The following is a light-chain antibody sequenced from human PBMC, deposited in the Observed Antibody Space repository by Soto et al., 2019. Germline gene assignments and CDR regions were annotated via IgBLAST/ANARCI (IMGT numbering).Light chain of an antibody. CDR2: WAS. CDR1: XDFLYSSNNKNY. J-gene: IGKJ1*01. CDR3: QQDYSTPRT. V-gene: IGKV4-1*01. Sequence: DVVMTQSPXSXXXXLXXXAXIXXXXSXDFLYSSNNKNYLAWYQQKPGQPPKLLIYWASTRESGVPDRFSGSGSGTDFTLTISSLQAEDVAVYYCQQDYSTPRTFGQGAKVDI.